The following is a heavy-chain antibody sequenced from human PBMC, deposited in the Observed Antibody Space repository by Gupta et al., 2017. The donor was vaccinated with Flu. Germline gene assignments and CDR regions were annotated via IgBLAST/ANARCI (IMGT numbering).Heavy chain of an antibody. CDR1: GFTFSSYG. V-gene: IGHV3-33*01. CDR3: ARDDGDGYNLGL. CDR2: IWYDGSNK. J-gene: IGHJ2*01. Sequence: QVQLVESGGGVVQPGRSLRLSCAASGFTFSSYGMHWVRQAPGKGLEWVAVIWYDGSNKYYADSVKGRFTISRDNSKNTLYLQMNSLRAEDTAVYYCARDDGDGYNLGLWGRGTLVTVSS. D-gene: IGHD5-12*01.